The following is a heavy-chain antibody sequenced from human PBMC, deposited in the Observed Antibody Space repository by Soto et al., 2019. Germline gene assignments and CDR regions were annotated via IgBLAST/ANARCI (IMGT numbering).Heavy chain of an antibody. CDR3: AKALGYCSGTSCYVSNYYMDV. Sequence: EVQLLESGGGLVQPGGSLRLSCTASGFTFSDYAMSWVRQAPGKGLEWVSGIRGSGGGTYYAGSVKGRFTISRDNSKNTLYLQLNSLRAEDTAVYYCAKALGYCSGTSCYVSNYYMDVWGKGTTVTVSS. V-gene: IGHV3-23*01. D-gene: IGHD2-2*01. CDR1: GFTFSDYA. J-gene: IGHJ6*03. CDR2: IRGSGGGT.